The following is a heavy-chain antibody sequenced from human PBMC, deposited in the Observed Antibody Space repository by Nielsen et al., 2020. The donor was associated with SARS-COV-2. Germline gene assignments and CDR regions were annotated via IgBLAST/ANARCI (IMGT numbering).Heavy chain of an antibody. Sequence: ASVKVSCKASGYTFTGYYMHWVRQAPGQGLEWMGRINPNSGGTNYAQKLQGRVTMTRDTSISTAYMELSRLRSDDTAVYYCARDLDGITIFGVVTNYYYYYGMDVWGQGTTVTVSS. CDR2: INPNSGGT. CDR3: ARDLDGITIFGVVTNYYYYYGMDV. V-gene: IGHV1-2*06. D-gene: IGHD3-3*01. J-gene: IGHJ6*02. CDR1: GYTFTGYY.